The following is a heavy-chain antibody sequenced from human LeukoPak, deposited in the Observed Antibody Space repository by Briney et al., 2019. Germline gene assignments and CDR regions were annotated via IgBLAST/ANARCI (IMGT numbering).Heavy chain of an antibody. CDR1: GFTFSSYE. V-gene: IGHV3-48*03. CDR3: ARDHSSGWYSDYFDY. D-gene: IGHD6-19*01. CDR2: ISRSGRTI. J-gene: IGHJ4*02. Sequence: GGSLRLSCAASGFTFSSYEMNWVRQAPGKGLEWVSYISRSGRTIYYADSVKGRFTISRDNAKNSLYLQMNSLRAEDTAVYYCARDHSSGWYSDYFDYWGQGTLVTVSS.